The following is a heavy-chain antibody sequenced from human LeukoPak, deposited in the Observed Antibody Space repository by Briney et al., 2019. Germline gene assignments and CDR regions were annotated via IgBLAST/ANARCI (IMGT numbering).Heavy chain of an antibody. CDR3: ARLSVYYYDSSGYYWDAAFDI. CDR2: IYYSGST. Sequence: SETLSLTCTVPGGSISSYYWSWIRQPPGKGLEWIGYIYYSGSTNYNPSLKSRVTISVDTSKNQFSLKLSSVTAADTAVYYCARLSVYYYDSSGYYWDAAFDIWGQGTMVTVSS. D-gene: IGHD3-22*01. V-gene: IGHV4-59*01. J-gene: IGHJ3*02. CDR1: GGSISSYY.